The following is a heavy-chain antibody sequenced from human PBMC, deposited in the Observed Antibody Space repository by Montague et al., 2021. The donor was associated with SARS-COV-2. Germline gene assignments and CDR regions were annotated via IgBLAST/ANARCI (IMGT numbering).Heavy chain of an antibody. CDR3: ARQPTRGITIFGVVTGYGMDV. V-gene: IGHV4-39*01. CDR1: GGSISSSSYY. Sequence: SETLSLTCTVSGGSISSSSYYWVRLPQPPGKGLDWFGYIYYRASPYSNPSLQSRVTISAYTSKNPFSLTLSSVTAAATAVYYCARQPTRGITIFGVVTGYGMDVWGQGTTVTVSS. CDR2: IYYRASP. J-gene: IGHJ6*02. D-gene: IGHD3-3*01.